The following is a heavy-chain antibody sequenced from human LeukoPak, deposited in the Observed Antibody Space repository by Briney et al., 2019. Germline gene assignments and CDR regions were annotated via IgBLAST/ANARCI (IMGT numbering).Heavy chain of an antibody. CDR2: ISGSGSGGST. V-gene: IGHV3-23*01. J-gene: IGHJ4*02. D-gene: IGHD6-19*01. CDR3: AKLLAVTNAYYFNY. Sequence: PGESLRLSCAASGFTFSSYAMSWVRQAPAKGLGWVSTISGSGSGGSTYYADSVKGRFTISRDNSKDTLCLQMNSLRAEDTAVYYCAKLLAVTNAYYFNYWGQGTLVTVSS. CDR1: GFTFSSYA.